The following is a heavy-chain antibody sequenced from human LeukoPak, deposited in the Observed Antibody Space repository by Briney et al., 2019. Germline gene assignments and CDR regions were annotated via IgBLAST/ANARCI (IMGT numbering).Heavy chain of an antibody. CDR3: ARIKAVAGFGGPSLDTYYFDY. J-gene: IGHJ4*02. CDR2: IYYSGST. V-gene: IGHV4-59*08. Sequence: SETLSLTCTVSGGSISSYYWSWIRQPPGKGLEWIGYIYYSGSTNYNPSLKSRVTISVHTSKNQFSLKLSSVTAADTAVYYCARIKAVAGFGGPSLDTYYFDYWGQGTLVTVSS. CDR1: GGSISSYY. D-gene: IGHD6-19*01.